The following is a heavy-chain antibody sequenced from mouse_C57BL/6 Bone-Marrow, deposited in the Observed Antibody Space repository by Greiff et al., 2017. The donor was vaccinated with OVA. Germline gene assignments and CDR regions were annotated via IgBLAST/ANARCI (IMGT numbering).Heavy chain of an antibody. V-gene: IGHV7-1*01. CDR2: SRNKANDYTT. D-gene: IGHD4-1*01. CDR3: ARDAVTGDWYFDV. J-gene: IGHJ1*03. CDR1: GFTFSDFY. Sequence: EVMLVESGGGLVQSGRSLRLSCATSGFTFSDFYMEWVRQAPGKGLEWIAASRNKANDYTTEYSASVKGRFIVSRDTSQSILYLQMNALRAEDTAIYYCARDAVTGDWYFDVWGTGTTVTVSS.